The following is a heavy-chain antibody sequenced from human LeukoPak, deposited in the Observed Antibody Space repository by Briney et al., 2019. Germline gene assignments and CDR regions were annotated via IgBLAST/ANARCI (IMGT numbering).Heavy chain of an antibody. CDR3: ARVESYYYYYMDV. V-gene: IGHV1-2*02. D-gene: IGHD5-24*01. Sequence: ASVKVSCKASGYTFTGYYMHWVRQAPGQGLEWMGWINPNSGGTNYAQKFQGRVTMTRDTSISTAYMELGRLRSDDTAVYYCARVESYYYYYMDVWGKGTTVTVSS. CDR1: GYTFTGYY. CDR2: INPNSGGT. J-gene: IGHJ6*03.